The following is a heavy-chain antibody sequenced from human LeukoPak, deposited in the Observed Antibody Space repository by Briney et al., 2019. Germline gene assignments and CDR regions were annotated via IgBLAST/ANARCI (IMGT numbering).Heavy chain of an antibody. CDR3: ASQNTAMLAFDI. CDR2: IYSGGST. CDR1: GFTFSSYS. D-gene: IGHD5-18*01. Sequence: PGGSLRLSCAASGFTFSSYSMNWVRQAPGKGLEWVSVIYSGGSTYYAGSVKGRFTISRDNSKNTLYLQMNSLRAEDTAVYYCASQNTAMLAFDIWGQGTMVTVSS. J-gene: IGHJ3*02. V-gene: IGHV3-53*01.